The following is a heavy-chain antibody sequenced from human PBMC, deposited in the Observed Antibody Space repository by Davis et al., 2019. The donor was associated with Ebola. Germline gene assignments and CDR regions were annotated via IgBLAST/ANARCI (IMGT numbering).Heavy chain of an antibody. J-gene: IGHJ3*02. CDR2: ISANNGIT. D-gene: IGHD3-22*01. CDR3: ARSGYYYDNRGYYPGPLDI. CDR1: GFTFSSYA. V-gene: IGHV1-18*01. Sequence: GGSLRLSCAASGFTFSSYAISWVRQAPGQGLEWMGWISANNGITNYAQKFQDRVTMTTDISTSTGYMELRSLRSDDTAVYYCARSGYYYDNRGYYPGPLDIWGQGTMVTVSS.